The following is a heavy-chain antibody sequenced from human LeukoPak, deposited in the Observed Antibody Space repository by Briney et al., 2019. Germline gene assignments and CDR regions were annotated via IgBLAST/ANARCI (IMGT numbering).Heavy chain of an antibody. CDR2: ISFDGTNK. D-gene: IGHD2-2*01. Sequence: GGSLRLSCAASGFTFSSYGMHWVRQAPGKGLEWATFISFDGTNKYYADSVKGRFTISRGNSKNTLSLHMNSLRAEDTAVYYCAKDQGYQLLSAFDIWGQGTMVTVSS. CDR1: GFTFSSYG. CDR3: AKDQGYQLLSAFDI. V-gene: IGHV3-30*18. J-gene: IGHJ3*02.